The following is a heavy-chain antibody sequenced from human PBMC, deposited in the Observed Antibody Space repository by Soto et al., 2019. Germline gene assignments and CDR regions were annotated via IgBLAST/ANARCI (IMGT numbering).Heavy chain of an antibody. Sequence: GASVKVSCKVSGYTLTELSMHWVRQAPGKGLEWMGGFDPEDGETIYAQKFQGRVTMTEDTSTDTAYMELSSLRSEDTAVYYCATGYYDILTGYYSDAFDIWGQGIMVTVSS. V-gene: IGHV1-24*01. D-gene: IGHD3-9*01. J-gene: IGHJ3*02. CDR1: GYTLTELS. CDR3: ATGYYDILTGYYSDAFDI. CDR2: FDPEDGET.